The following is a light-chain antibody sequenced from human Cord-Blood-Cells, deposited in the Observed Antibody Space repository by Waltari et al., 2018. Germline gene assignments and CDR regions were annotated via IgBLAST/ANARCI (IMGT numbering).Light chain of an antibody. Sequence: SYELTQPPSVSVSPGHTASITCSGDTLGDKYACWYQQKPGQSPVLVIYQDSKRPSGIPERFSGSNSGNTATLTISGTQAMDEADYYCQAWDSSTAVFGTGTKVTVL. V-gene: IGLV3-1*01. CDR3: QAWDSSTAV. CDR1: TLGDKY. J-gene: IGLJ1*01. CDR2: QDS.